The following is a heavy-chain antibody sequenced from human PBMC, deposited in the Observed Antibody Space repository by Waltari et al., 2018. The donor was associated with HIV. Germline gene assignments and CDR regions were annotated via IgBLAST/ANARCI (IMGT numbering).Heavy chain of an antibody. CDR3: ARTRGFAGGFHYWFFDL. CDR2: IYHGGNT. Sequence: QVQLQESGPGLVKPSETLSLTCVVSDYSLTSGYYWGWIRQPPGKGLEWIGNIYHGGNTYYNPSLKSRVTISIDTSKNQFSLELSSVTAADTAVYHCARTRGFAGGFHYWFFDLWGRGTLITVSS. CDR1: DYSLTSGYY. V-gene: IGHV4-38-2*01. J-gene: IGHJ2*01.